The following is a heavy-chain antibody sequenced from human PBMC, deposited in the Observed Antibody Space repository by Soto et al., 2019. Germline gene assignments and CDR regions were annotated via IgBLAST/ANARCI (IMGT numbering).Heavy chain of an antibody. D-gene: IGHD3-22*01. J-gene: IGHJ4*02. CDR3: ARESKDSSGYYFDY. Sequence: GASVKVSCKASGYTFTGYYMHWVRQAPGQGLEWMGWINPNSGGTNYAQKFQGWVTMTRDTSISTAYMELSRLRSDDTAVYYCARESKDSSGYYFDYWGQGTLVT. CDR2: INPNSGGT. CDR1: GYTFTGYY. V-gene: IGHV1-2*04.